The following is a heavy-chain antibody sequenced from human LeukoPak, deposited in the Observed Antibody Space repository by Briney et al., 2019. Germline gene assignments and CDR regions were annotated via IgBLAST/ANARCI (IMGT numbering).Heavy chain of an antibody. Sequence: TGGSLRLSCAASGFTFSSYSMNWVRQAPGKGLEWVSSISSSSSYIYYADSVKGRFTISRDNAKNSLYLQFNSLRAEGTAVYYCARDHRRSADAFDIWGQGTMVTVSS. CDR3: ARDHRRSADAFDI. J-gene: IGHJ3*02. D-gene: IGHD1-14*01. CDR1: GFTFSSYS. V-gene: IGHV3-21*01. CDR2: ISSSSSYI.